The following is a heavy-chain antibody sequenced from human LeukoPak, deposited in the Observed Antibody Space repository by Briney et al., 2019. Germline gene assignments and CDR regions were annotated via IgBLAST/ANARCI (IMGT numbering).Heavy chain of an antibody. V-gene: IGHV1-2*02. CDR1: GYTFTGYY. CDR2: INPNSGGT. D-gene: IGHD3-9*01. J-gene: IGHJ4*02. CDR3: ARGVLHDILTGYLDY. Sequence: ASVKVSCKASGYTFTGYYMHGVRQAPGQGLGWMGWINPNSGGTNYAQKFQRRVTMTRDTSISTAYMELSRLRSDDTAVYYCARGVLHDILTGYLDYWGQGTLVTVSS.